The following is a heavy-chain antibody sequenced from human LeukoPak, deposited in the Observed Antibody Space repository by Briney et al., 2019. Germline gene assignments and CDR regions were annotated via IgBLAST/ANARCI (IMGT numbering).Heavy chain of an antibody. CDR1: GFTFSSYA. D-gene: IGHD2/OR15-2a*01. CDR2: ISYDGSNK. J-gene: IGHJ4*02. CDR3: AKYSDSTGAHYFDY. V-gene: IGHV3-30*04. Sequence: GRSLRLSCAASGFTFSSYAMHWVRQAPGKGLEWVAVISYDGSNKYYADSVKGRFTISRDNSKNTLSLQMNSLRVEDTALYYCAKYSDSTGAHYFDYWGQGTLVTVSS.